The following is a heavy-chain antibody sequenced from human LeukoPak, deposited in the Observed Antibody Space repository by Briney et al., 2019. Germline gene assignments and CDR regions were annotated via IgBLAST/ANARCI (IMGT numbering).Heavy chain of an antibody. CDR2: INHSGST. V-gene: IGHV4-34*01. CDR3: ARGDIAEALGY. Sequence: PSETLSLTCAVYGGSFSGYYWSWIRQPPGKGLEWIGEINHSGSTNYNPSLKSRVTISVDTSKNQFSLKLSSVTAADTAVYYCARGDIAEALGYWGQGTLVTVSS. CDR1: GGSFSGYY. D-gene: IGHD1-26*01. J-gene: IGHJ4*02.